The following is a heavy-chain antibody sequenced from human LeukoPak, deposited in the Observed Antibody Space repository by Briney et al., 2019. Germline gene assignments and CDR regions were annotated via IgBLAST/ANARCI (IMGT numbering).Heavy chain of an antibody. CDR1: GFTFSSYS. V-gene: IGHV3-23*01. J-gene: IGHJ4*02. Sequence: PGGSLRLSCAASGFTFSSYSMNWVRQAPGKGLEWVSAISGSGGSTYYADSVKGRFTISRDNSKNTLYLQMNSLRAEDTAVYYCAKTPAKIPFSGSYYYFDYWGQGTLVTVSS. D-gene: IGHD1-26*01. CDR3: AKTPAKIPFSGSYYYFDY. CDR2: ISGSGGST.